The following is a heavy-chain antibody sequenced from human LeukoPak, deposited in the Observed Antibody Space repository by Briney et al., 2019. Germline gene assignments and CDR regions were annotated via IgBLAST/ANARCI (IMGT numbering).Heavy chain of an antibody. V-gene: IGHV3-9*01. D-gene: IGHD1-1*01. CDR2: ISFNSGSI. CDR1: GFTFRDYP. Sequence: GRSLRLSCAASGFTFRDYPMHWVRQAPGKGLEWVSGISFNSGSIGYADSVKGRFTISRDNAKNSLFLQMNSLRDEDTAFYFCAKVAEATVDSWGQGTLVTVSS. CDR3: AKVAEATVDS. J-gene: IGHJ4*02.